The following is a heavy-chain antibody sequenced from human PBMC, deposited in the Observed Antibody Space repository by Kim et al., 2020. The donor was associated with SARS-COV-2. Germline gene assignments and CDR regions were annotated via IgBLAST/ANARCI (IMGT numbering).Heavy chain of an antibody. V-gene: IGHV3-30*04. CDR3: AREEIWFGELHYYYYGMDV. CDR1: GFTFSSYA. Sequence: GGSLRLSCAASGFTFSSYAMHWVRQAPGKGLEWVAVISYDGSNKYYADSVKGRFTISRDNSKNTLYLQMNSLRAEDTAVYYCAREEIWFGELHYYYYGMDVWGQGTTVTVSS. J-gene: IGHJ6*02. D-gene: IGHD3-10*01. CDR2: ISYDGSNK.